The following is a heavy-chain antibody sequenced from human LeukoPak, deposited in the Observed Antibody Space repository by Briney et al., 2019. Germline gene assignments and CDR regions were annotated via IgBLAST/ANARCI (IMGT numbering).Heavy chain of an antibody. CDR2: IYYSGST. J-gene: IGHJ4*02. CDR1: GGSISSYY. Sequence: SETLSLTCTVSGGSISSYYWSWIRQPPGKGLEWIGYIYYSGSTNYNPSLKSRVTISVDTSKNQFSLKLSSVTAADTAVYYCARDTPPDYWGQGTLVTVSP. V-gene: IGHV4-59*01. CDR3: ARDTPPDY.